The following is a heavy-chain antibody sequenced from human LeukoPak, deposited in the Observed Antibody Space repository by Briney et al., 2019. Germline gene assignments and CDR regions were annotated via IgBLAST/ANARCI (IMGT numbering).Heavy chain of an antibody. J-gene: IGHJ4*02. CDR2: IYYSRST. Sequence: SETLSLTCTVSGGSISSSSYYWGWIRQPPGKGLEWIGSIYYSRSTYYNPSLKSRVTISVDTSKNQFSLKLSSVTAADTAVYYCARHGPGRVVHDYWGQGTLVTVSS. CDR3: ARHGPGRVVHDY. CDR1: GGSISSSSYY. V-gene: IGHV4-39*01. D-gene: IGHD3-3*01.